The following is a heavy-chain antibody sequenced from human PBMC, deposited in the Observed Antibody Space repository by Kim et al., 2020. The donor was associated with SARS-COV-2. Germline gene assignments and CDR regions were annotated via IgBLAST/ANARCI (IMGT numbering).Heavy chain of an antibody. D-gene: IGHD6-13*01. J-gene: IGHJ6*02. CDR3: ARDKKGPGIAEAGSWPHYYDYDMDV. CDR1: GYTFTSYA. CDR2: INTNTGNP. V-gene: IGHV7-4-1*02. Sequence: ASVKVSCKATGYTFTSYAMNWVRQAPGQGLEWMGWINTNTGNPTYAQGFTGRFVFSWDTSVSTAYLQISSLKAEDTAVYYCARDKKGPGIAEAGSWPHYYDYDMDVWGQGTTVTVSS.